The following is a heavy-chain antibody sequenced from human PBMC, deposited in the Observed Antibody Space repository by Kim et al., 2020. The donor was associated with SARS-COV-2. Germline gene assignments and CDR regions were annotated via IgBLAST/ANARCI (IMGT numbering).Heavy chain of an antibody. CDR2: FDPEDGET. CDR1: GYTLTELS. Sequence: ASVKVSCKVSGYTLTELSMHWVRQAPGKGLEWMGGFDPEDGETIYAQKFQGRVTMTEDTSTDTAYMELSSLRSEDTAVYYCATVCGSDPTDYYYYGMDVWGQGTTVTVSS. CDR3: ATVCGSDPTDYYYYGMDV. V-gene: IGHV1-24*01. D-gene: IGHD3-10*01. J-gene: IGHJ6*02.